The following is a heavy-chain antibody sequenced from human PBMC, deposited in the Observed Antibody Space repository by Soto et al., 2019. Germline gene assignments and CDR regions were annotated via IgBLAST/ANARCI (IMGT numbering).Heavy chain of an antibody. V-gene: IGHV3-64D*08. CDR2: ISSNGGST. D-gene: IGHD3-9*01. J-gene: IGHJ3*02. CDR3: VKEMRLRYFDWLSHDAFDI. CDR1: GFTFSSYA. Sequence: GGSLRLSCSASGFTFSSYAMHWVRQAPGKGLEYVSAISSNGGSTYYADSVKGRFTISRDNSKNTLYLQMSSLRAEDTAVYYCVKEMRLRYFDWLSHDAFDIWGQGTMVTVSS.